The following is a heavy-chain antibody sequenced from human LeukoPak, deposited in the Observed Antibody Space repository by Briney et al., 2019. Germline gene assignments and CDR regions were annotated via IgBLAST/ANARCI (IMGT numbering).Heavy chain of an antibody. CDR1: GYTFTSYG. Sequence: GASVKVSCKASGYTFTSYGISWVRQAPGQGLEWMGWISAYNGNTNYAQKLQGRVTMTTDTSTSTAYMELRSLRSDDTAVYYRARVRGYYYDSSGYYSGFPDYWGQGTLVTVSS. J-gene: IGHJ4*02. CDR3: ARVRGYYYDSSGYYSGFPDY. CDR2: ISAYNGNT. D-gene: IGHD3-22*01. V-gene: IGHV1-18*01.